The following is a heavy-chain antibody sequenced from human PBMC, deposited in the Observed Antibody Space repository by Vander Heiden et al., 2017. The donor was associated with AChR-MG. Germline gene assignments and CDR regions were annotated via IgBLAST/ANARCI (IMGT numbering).Heavy chain of an antibody. D-gene: IGHD1-26*01. CDR1: GFTFDDYA. J-gene: IGHJ3*02. CDR2: ISWNSGSI. CDR3: AKAISGSYFLDAFDI. V-gene: IGHV3-9*01. Sequence: EVQLVESGGGLVQPGRSLRLSCAASGFTFDDYAMHWVRQAPGKGLEWVSGISWNSGSIGYADSVKGRFTISRDNAKNSLYLQMNSLRAEDTALYYCAKAISGSYFLDAFDIWGQGTMVTVSS.